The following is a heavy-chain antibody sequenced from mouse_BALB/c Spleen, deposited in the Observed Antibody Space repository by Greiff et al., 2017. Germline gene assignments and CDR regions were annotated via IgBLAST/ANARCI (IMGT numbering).Heavy chain of an antibody. V-gene: IGHV5-6*01. CDR3: ARETTGYAMDY. CDR1: GFTFSSYG. Sequence: EVKVVESGGDLVKPGGSLKLSCAASGFTFSSYGMSWVRQTPDKRLEWVATISSGGSYTYYPDSVKGRFTISRDNAKNTLYLQMSSLKSEDTAMYYCARETTGYAMDYWGQGTSVTVSS. J-gene: IGHJ4*01. D-gene: IGHD1-1*01. CDR2: ISSGGSYT.